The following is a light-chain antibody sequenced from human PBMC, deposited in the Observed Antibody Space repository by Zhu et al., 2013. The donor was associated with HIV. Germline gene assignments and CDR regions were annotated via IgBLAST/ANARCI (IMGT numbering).Light chain of an antibody. CDR1: QDIATH. V-gene: IGKV1-8*01. CDR3: QQHWYSPYT. Sequence: AIRMTQSPSSLSASTGDRVTLTCRASQDIATHLAWYQQKSGRAPKLLIYGAYNLQPGAPSRFSGSGSGTEFTLSISTVQAEDVAVYYCQQHWYSPYTFGQGTRLEI. CDR2: GAY. J-gene: IGKJ2*01.